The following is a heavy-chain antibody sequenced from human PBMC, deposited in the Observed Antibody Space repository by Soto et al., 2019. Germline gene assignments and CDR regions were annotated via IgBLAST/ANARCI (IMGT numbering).Heavy chain of an antibody. CDR2: IIPVFGTA. D-gene: IGHD3-16*01. CDR3: ARRGSRATVVTKDYYYDMDV. CDR1: GGTFSNNA. J-gene: IGHJ6*02. V-gene: IGHV1-69*13. Sequence: SVKVTCKASGGTFSNNASSWVRQAPGQGPEWMGAIIPVFGTANYAQKFQGRITITADESTSTADMELRSLRSEDTAVYYCARRGSRATVVTKDYYYDMDVWGQGTTVTVSS.